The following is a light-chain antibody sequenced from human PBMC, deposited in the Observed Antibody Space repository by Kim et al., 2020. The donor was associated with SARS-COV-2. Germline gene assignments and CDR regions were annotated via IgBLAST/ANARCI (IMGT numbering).Light chain of an antibody. V-gene: IGKV3D-15*01. CDR1: QYSSSN. Sequence: ERVLTQSPATLSVSPEERVTLSCRASQYSSSNLAWYQHKPGQAPRLLIHGASTRATGIPARFSGSGSGTDFTLTISSLQSEDFAVYYCQQYYSWPRTFGQGTKVDIK. CDR2: GAS. CDR3: QQYYSWPRT. J-gene: IGKJ1*01.